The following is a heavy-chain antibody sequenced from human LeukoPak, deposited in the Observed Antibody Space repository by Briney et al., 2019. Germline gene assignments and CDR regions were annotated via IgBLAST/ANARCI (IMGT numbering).Heavy chain of an antibody. Sequence: GSSVKVSCKASGGTFISYAISWVRQAPGQGLEWMGGIIPIFGTANYAQKFQGRVTITADESTSTAYMELSSLRSEDTAVYYCARDSCSSTSCQNWFDHWGQGTLVTVSS. V-gene: IGHV1-69*01. CDR3: ARDSCSSTSCQNWFDH. J-gene: IGHJ5*02. CDR1: GGTFISYA. CDR2: IIPIFGTA. D-gene: IGHD2-2*01.